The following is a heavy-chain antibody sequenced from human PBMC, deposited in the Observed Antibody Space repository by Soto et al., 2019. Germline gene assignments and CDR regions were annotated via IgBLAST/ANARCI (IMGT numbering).Heavy chain of an antibody. CDR1: GFTFSTFA. V-gene: IGHV3-30-3*01. CDR2: ISNDGNHE. CDR3: ARDRPLDVPGSYYGMDV. Sequence: QVQLVESGGGVVQPGRSLRLSCATSGFTFSTFALHWVRQAPGKGLEWTAFISNDGNHEYYAESVRGRFTISRDDSKKTFYLQLSSLRSEDTAVYYCARDRPLDVPGSYYGMDVWGQGTTVTVSS. J-gene: IGHJ6*02. D-gene: IGHD6-19*01.